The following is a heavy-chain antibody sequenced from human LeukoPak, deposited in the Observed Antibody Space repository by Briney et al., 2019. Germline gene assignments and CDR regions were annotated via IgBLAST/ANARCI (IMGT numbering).Heavy chain of an antibody. D-gene: IGHD3-16*01. CDR2: IYYTGSA. Sequence: SETLSLTCTVSGGSISTYYWSWIRQPPGKGLEWIGYIYYTGSANYNPSLKSRVTISVDTSKSQFSLKLTSVTAADTAVYYCARLGQPNAFDIWGQGTMVTVSP. CDR1: GGSISTYY. CDR3: ARLGQPNAFDI. V-gene: IGHV4-59*08. J-gene: IGHJ3*02.